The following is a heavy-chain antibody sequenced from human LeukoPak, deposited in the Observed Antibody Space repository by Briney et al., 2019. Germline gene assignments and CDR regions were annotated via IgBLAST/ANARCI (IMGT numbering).Heavy chain of an antibody. CDR3: AKGMMPDWFHP. V-gene: IGHV4-59*01. Sequence: PSETLYLTCTVSGGSMNGYYWTRVRQPPGRGLEWIGYIFDIGNTNYNPSLKSRVTISLDTSKNQFSLRLNSVTAADTAVYYCAKGMMPDWFHPWGQGTLVTVSS. J-gene: IGHJ5*02. CDR1: GGSMNGYY. D-gene: IGHD2-2*01. CDR2: IFDIGNT.